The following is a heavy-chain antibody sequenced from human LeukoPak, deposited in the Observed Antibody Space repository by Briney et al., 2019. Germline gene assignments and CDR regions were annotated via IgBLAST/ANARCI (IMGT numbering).Heavy chain of an antibody. CDR1: GFTFSVYH. Sequence: GGSLRLSCAVSGFTFSVYHMSWIRQAPGKGLKWVSYISGSSSYTNYADSVTGRFTISRDNAKNSLYLQMNSLRAEDTAVYYCARARGEDYGDYVTLYFDFWGQGTLVTVSS. CDR2: ISGSSSYT. D-gene: IGHD4-17*01. CDR3: ARARGEDYGDYVTLYFDF. J-gene: IGHJ4*02. V-gene: IGHV3-11*05.